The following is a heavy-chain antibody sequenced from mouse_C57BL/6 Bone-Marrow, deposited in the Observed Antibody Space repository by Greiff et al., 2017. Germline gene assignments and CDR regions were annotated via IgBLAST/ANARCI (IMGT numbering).Heavy chain of an antibody. D-gene: IGHD4-1*01. CDR1: GFTFSSYG. CDR2: ISSGGSYT. Sequence: EVQVVESGGDLVKPGGSLKLSCAASGFTFSSYGMSWVRQTPDKRLEWVATISSGGSYTYYPDSVKGRFTISSDNAKNTLYLQMSRLKYEDTAMYYCARETGFAYWGQGTLVTVSA. V-gene: IGHV5-6*01. J-gene: IGHJ3*01. CDR3: ARETGFAY.